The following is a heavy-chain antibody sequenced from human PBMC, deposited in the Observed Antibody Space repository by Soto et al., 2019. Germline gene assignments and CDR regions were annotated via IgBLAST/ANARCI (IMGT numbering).Heavy chain of an antibody. CDR3: ARLKLGIDAFDI. CDR2: IYYSGST. CDR1: GGSISSGGYY. Sequence: SETLSLTCTVSGGSISSGGYYWSWIRQHPGKGLEWIGYIYYSGSTYYNPSLKSRVTISVDTSKNQFSLKLSSVTAADTAVYFCARLKLGIDAFDIWGQGSMDTVSS. V-gene: IGHV4-31*03. D-gene: IGHD7-27*01. J-gene: IGHJ3*02.